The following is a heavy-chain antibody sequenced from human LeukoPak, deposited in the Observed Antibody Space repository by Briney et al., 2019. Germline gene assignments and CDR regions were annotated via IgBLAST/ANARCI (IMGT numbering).Heavy chain of an antibody. CDR2: ISYDEANI. Sequence: GRSLRLSCAASGFTFGDYGMHWVRQAPGKGLEWLAVISYDEANIYYADSMKGRLTISRDNSKNTVFLQMNSLRVEDTAIYYCSSATSMTTITTDHWGQGTLVTVSS. J-gene: IGHJ4*02. CDR3: SSATSMTTITTDH. D-gene: IGHD6-25*01. CDR1: GFTFGDYG. V-gene: IGHV3-30*03.